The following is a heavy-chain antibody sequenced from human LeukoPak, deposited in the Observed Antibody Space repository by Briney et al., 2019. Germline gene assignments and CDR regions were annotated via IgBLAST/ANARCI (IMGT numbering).Heavy chain of an antibody. V-gene: IGHV3-21*01. D-gene: IGHD3-22*01. Sequence: GGSLRLSCAASGFTFSSYSMNWVRQAPGKGLEWVSSISRSSNYKYYADSVKGRFTISRDNAKNSLYLQMNSLRAEDTALYYCASSRYDSSGYYGIIGYWGQGALVTVSS. CDR2: ISRSSNYK. J-gene: IGHJ4*02. CDR1: GFTFSSYS. CDR3: ASSRYDSSGYYGIIGY.